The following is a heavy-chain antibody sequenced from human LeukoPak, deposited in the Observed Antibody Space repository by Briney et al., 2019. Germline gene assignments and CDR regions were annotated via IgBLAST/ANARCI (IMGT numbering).Heavy chain of an antibody. V-gene: IGHV3-23*01. J-gene: IGHJ4*02. CDR1: GFTFSSYA. Sequence: GGSLRLSCAASGFTFSSYAMSWVRQAPGKGLEWVSAISGSGGSTYYADSVKGRFTISRDNSKNTLYLQMNSLRAEDTAVYYCAKGVNSEYQLLLPFDYWGQGTLATVSS. D-gene: IGHD2-2*01. CDR2: ISGSGGST. CDR3: AKGVNSEYQLLLPFDY.